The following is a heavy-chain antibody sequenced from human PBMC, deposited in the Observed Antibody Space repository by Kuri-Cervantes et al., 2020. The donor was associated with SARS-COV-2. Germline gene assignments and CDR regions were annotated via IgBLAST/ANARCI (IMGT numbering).Heavy chain of an antibody. Sequence: SETLSLTCTVSGGSISSYYWSWIRQPPGKGLEWIGYIYYSGSTNYNPSLKSRVSISVDTSKNQFSLKLSSVAAADTAVYYCARVYYDSSGYYEVRYFDYWGQRTLVTVSS. J-gene: IGHJ4*02. V-gene: IGHV4-59*01. CDR1: GGSISSYY. CDR2: IYYSGST. D-gene: IGHD3-22*01. CDR3: ARVYYDSSGYYEVRYFDY.